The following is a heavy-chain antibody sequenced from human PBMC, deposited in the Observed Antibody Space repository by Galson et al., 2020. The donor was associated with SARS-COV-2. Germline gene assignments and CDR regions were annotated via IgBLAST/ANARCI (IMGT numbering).Heavy chain of an antibody. CDR2: TYYRSKWSS. V-gene: IGHV6-1*01. CDR1: GDSVSSNSAA. CDR3: ARSPGITVARTFDY. J-gene: IGHJ4*02. D-gene: IGHD6-19*01. Sequence: SQTLSLTCAISGDSVSSNSAAWNWIRQSPSRGLEWLVRTYYRSKWSSDYAVSVKSRITINPDTSKNQFSLQLNSVTPEDTAVYYCARSPGITVARTFDYWGQGTLVTVSS.